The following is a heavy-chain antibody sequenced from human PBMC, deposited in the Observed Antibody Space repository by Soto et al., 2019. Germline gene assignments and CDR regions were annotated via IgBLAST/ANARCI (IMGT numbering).Heavy chain of an antibody. CDR3: ARGVGSPNNWFDP. Sequence: PGGSLRLSCAASGFTFSSYAMHWVRQAPGKGLEWVAVISYDGSNKYYADSVKGRFTISRDNSKNTLYLQMNSLRAEDTAVYYCARGVGSPNNWFDPWGQGTLVTAPQ. CDR1: GFTFSSYA. CDR2: ISYDGSNK. J-gene: IGHJ5*02. D-gene: IGHD6-25*01. V-gene: IGHV3-30-3*01.